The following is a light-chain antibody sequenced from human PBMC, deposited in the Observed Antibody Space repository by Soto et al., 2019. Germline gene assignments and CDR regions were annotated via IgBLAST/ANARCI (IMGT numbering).Light chain of an antibody. CDR3: QQYYSAPT. CDR1: QSILYSSNNKNY. CDR2: WAS. V-gene: IGKV4-1*01. J-gene: IGKJ2*01. Sequence: DIVMTQSPDSLAVSLGERATINCKSSQSILYSSNNKNYLAWYQQKPGQPPKLLIYWASTRESGVPDRFSGRGSGTDLTLTISSLQGEDVAVYYCQQYYSAPTFCQGTQLEIK.